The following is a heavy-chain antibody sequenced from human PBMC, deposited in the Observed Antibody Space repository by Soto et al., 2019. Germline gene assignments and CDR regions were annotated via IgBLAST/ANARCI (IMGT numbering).Heavy chain of an antibody. J-gene: IGHJ4*02. CDR3: ARDTFGGAYDFLH. CDR2: ISSDGST. V-gene: IGHV3-66*01. D-gene: IGHD3-3*01. Sequence: GGSLRLSCAASGFTVSRIFMTWVRQAPGKGLQRVAVISSDGSTYYADSVKGRFTISRDNPKNTLYLEMNSLRAEDTAVYYCARDTFGGAYDFLHGGQGTLVTVSS. CDR1: GFTVSRIF.